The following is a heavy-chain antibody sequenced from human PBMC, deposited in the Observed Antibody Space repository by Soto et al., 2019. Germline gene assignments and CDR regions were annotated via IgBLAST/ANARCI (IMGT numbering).Heavy chain of an antibody. Sequence: SVKVSCKAPGFTFTSSAVQWVRQARGQRLEWIGWIVVGSGNTNYAQKFQERVTITRDMSTSTAYMELSSLRSEDTAVYYCAADGLLWFGEPFYGMDVWGQGTTVTVSS. CDR3: AADGLLWFGEPFYGMDV. CDR2: IVVGSGNT. CDR1: GFTFTSSA. J-gene: IGHJ6*02. D-gene: IGHD3-10*01. V-gene: IGHV1-58*01.